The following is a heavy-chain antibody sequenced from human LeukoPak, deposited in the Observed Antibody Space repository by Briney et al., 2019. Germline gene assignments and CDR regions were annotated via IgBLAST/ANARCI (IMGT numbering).Heavy chain of an antibody. D-gene: IGHD4-17*01. Sequence: PGGSLRLSCAASGFTFSGYWMYWVRQAPGKGLVWVSGVKSDATSTYYADSVKGRFTISRDNAKNTLYLQMNSLRAEDTDVYYCARDTGRAFDIWGQGTMVTVSS. V-gene: IGHV3-74*01. CDR2: VKSDATST. J-gene: IGHJ3*02. CDR1: GFTFSGYW. CDR3: ARDTGRAFDI.